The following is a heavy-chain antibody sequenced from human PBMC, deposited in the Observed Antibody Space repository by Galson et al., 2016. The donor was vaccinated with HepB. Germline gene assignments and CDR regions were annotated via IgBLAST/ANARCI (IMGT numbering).Heavy chain of an antibody. D-gene: IGHD2-2*01. CDR3: ARDSWDIVVVSPAMFTFDI. CDR1: GFTFSNYA. V-gene: IGHV3-23*01. CDR2: ISDSGGST. J-gene: IGHJ3*02. Sequence: SLRLSCAASGFTFSNYAMSWVRQAPGKGLEWVSGISDSGGSTYFADSVMGRFTISRDNSKNTLNLQMSSLRVEDTGVYYCARDSWDIVVVSPAMFTFDIWGQGTMVTVSS.